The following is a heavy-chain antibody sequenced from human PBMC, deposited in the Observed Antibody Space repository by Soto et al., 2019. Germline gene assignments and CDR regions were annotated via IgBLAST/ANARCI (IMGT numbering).Heavy chain of an antibody. CDR2: IYSGGST. V-gene: IGHV3-53*02. CDR1: GFTVSSHY. J-gene: IGHJ4*02. D-gene: IGHD6-19*01. Sequence: EVQLVENGGGLIQPGGSLRLSCAASGFTVSSHYMRWVRQAPGKGLEWVSVIYSGGSTYYADSVKGRFTISRDNSKNTLYLQMNSLRAEDTAVYYCAREEYSSGALDYWGQGTLFTVSS. CDR3: AREEYSSGALDY.